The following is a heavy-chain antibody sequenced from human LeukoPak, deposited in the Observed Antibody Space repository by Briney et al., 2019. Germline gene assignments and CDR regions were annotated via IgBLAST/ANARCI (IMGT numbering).Heavy chain of an antibody. J-gene: IGHJ4*02. Sequence: PGGSLRLSCAASGFTFSSYGMHWVRQAPGKGLEWVAVISYDGSNKYYADSVKGRFTISRDNSKNTLYLQMNSLRAEDTAVYYCAKYLVVVAAEYYFDYWGQGTLVTVSS. CDR1: GFTFSSYG. CDR3: AKYLVVVAAEYYFDY. V-gene: IGHV3-30*18. D-gene: IGHD2-15*01. CDR2: ISYDGSNK.